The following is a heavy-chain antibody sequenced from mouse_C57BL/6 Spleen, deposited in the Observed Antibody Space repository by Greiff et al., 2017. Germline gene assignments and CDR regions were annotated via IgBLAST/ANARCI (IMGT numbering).Heavy chain of an antibody. CDR1: GFTFSDYY. J-gene: IGHJ4*01. Sequence: EVQLVESEGGLVQPGSSMKLSCTASGFTFSDYYMAWVRQVPEKGLEWVANINYDGSSTYYLDSLKSRFIISRDNAKNILYLQMSSLKSEDTATYYCAREGTMAHYYAMDYWGQGTSVTVSS. V-gene: IGHV5-16*01. CDR3: AREGTMAHYYAMDY. CDR2: INYDGSST. D-gene: IGHD1-1*02.